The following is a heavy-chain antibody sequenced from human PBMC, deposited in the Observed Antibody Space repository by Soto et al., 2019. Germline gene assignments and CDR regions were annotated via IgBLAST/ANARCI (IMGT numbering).Heavy chain of an antibody. Sequence: QVQLVQSGAEVKKPGASVKVSCKASGYTVTSSDISWVRQATGQGLEWLGWMHPNSGITGYTQKFQGRVTMTRNTSISTAYMELSSLRSEDTAVYYCAVGFRSGWVFDYWGQGALVTVSS. CDR1: GYTVTSSD. V-gene: IGHV1-8*01. J-gene: IGHJ4*02. D-gene: IGHD6-19*01. CDR2: MHPNSGIT. CDR3: AVGFRSGWVFDY.